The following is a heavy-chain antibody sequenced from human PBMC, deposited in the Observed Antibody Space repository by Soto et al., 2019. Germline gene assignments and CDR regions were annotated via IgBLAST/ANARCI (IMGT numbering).Heavy chain of an antibody. CDR3: ARFRGYCSSTSCYAYYYYYGMDV. D-gene: IGHD2-2*01. Sequence: PSETLSLTCAVYGGSFSGYYWSWIRQPPGKGLEWIGEINHSGSTNYNPSLKSRVTISVDTSKNQFSLKLSSVTAADTAVYYCARFRGYCSSTSCYAYYYYYGMDVWGQGTTVTVPS. J-gene: IGHJ6*02. CDR1: GGSFSGYY. V-gene: IGHV4-34*01. CDR2: INHSGST.